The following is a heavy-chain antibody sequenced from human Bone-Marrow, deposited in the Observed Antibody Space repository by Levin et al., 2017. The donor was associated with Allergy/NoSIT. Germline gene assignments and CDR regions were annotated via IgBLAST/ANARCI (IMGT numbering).Heavy chain of an antibody. CDR2: IKSKGDGGTI. V-gene: IGHV3-15*01. D-gene: IGHD2-21*02. CDR1: GFTFTNAW. CDR3: TSVGTLTALYTD. Sequence: GGSLRLSCAASGFTFTNAWMTWVRQGPGKGLEWVGRIKSKGDGGTIDYAAPVKGRFTISRDDSKNMLYLQMNSLKTEDTAVYYCTSVGTLTALYTDWGQGTLVTVSS. J-gene: IGHJ4*02.